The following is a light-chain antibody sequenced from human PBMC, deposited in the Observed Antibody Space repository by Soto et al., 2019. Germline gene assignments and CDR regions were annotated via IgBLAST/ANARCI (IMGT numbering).Light chain of an antibody. CDR2: DVS. CDR1: QTVERW. Sequence: IQMTQSPSSLSASILDRVIITFLASQTVERWMAWYQQKPGKAPKLLISDVSTLERGVPSRFSGSGSATEFTLTISGLQPDDFATYYCQQYKDYVYTFGQGTKV. CDR3: QQYKDYVYT. J-gene: IGKJ2*01. V-gene: IGKV1-5*01.